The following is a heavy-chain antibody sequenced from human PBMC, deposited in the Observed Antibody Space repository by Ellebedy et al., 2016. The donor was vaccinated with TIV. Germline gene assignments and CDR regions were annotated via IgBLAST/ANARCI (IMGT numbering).Heavy chain of an antibody. CDR2: IYSSGSG. Sequence: MPSETLSLTCTVSGDSISGYYWSWIRQPPGKGLEWIGYIYSSGSGEYNPSLKSRVTMSVDTSRGQFPLRLNSVTAADTAVYYCARSGGWYTPYDYWGQGTLVTVSS. CDR3: ARSGGWYTPYDY. J-gene: IGHJ4*02. V-gene: IGHV4-59*01. CDR1: GDSISGYY. D-gene: IGHD6-19*01.